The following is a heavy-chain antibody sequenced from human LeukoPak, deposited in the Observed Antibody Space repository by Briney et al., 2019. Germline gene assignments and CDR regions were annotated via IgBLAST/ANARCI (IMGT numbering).Heavy chain of an antibody. J-gene: IGHJ5*02. D-gene: IGHD2-2*01. CDR2: IFYSGST. Sequence: PSETLSLTCTVSSGSISTSNYYWGWVRQPPGKALEWIGNIFYSGSTYYSPSLKSRVTISVDTSKNQFSLKLSSVTAADTAVYYCARDLGCSSTSCYENWFDPWGQGTLVTVSS. V-gene: IGHV4-39*07. CDR3: ARDLGCSSTSCYENWFDP. CDR1: SGSISTSNYY.